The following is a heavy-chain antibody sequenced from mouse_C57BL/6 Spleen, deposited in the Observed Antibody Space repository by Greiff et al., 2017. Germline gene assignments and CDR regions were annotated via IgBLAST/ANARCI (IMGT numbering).Heavy chain of an antibody. CDR1: GYTFTDYY. V-gene: IGHV1-26*01. Sequence: EVKLMESGPELVKPGASVKISCKASGYTFTDYYMNWVKQSHGKSLEWIGDINPNNGGTSYNQKFKGKATLTVDKSSSTAYMELRSLTSEDSAVYYCAREGGRWFDYWGQGTTLTVSS. CDR2: INPNNGGT. D-gene: IGHD1-1*01. CDR3: AREGGRWFDY. J-gene: IGHJ2*01.